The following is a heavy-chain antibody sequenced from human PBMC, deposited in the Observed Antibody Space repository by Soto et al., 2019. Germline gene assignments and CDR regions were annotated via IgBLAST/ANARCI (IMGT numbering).Heavy chain of an antibody. CDR3: ARLVPRIQPIGX. D-gene: IGHD5-18*01. V-gene: IGHV5-51*01. Sequence: LGEALKITWQTSGYTFTNYWIGWVRQMPGGGVELLVLIFPRDFDVRYSTSFEGQVTIPADRSTANAFLQWRSLDASDSALYFCARLVPRIQPIGXWGRGTPVTVSX. J-gene: IGHJ4*02. CDR2: IFPRDFDV. CDR1: GYTFTNYW.